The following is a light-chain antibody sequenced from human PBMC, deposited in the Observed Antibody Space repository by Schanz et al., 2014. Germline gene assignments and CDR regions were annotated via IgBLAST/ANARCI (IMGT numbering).Light chain of an antibody. CDR1: SSNIGAGYD. Sequence: QSVLTQPPSVSGAPGQRVTISCTGSSSNIGAGYDVHWYQQLPGTAPKLLIYGNSNRPSGVSNRFSGSKSGTSASLAISGLRSEDEADYYCAAWDDSLNGWVFGGGTKVTVL. J-gene: IGLJ3*02. V-gene: IGLV1-40*01. CDR2: GNS. CDR3: AAWDDSLNGWV.